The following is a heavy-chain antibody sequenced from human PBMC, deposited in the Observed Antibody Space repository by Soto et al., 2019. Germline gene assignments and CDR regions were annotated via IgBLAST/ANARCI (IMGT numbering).Heavy chain of an antibody. Sequence: GGSLRLSCAASGFAFDDYVMHWVRQPPGRGLEWVSGITWNGGTIRYVDSVKGRFTISRDNAQNSLFLQMNTLTSDDTAFYYCARGVSAGVDYWGQGTLVTVSS. V-gene: IGHV3-9*01. CDR3: ARGVSAGVDY. D-gene: IGHD1-26*01. CDR1: GFAFDDYV. CDR2: ITWNGGTI. J-gene: IGHJ4*02.